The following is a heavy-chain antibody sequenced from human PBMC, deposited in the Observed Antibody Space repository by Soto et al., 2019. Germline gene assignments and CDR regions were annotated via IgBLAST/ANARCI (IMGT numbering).Heavy chain of an antibody. D-gene: IGHD1-26*01. Sequence: QVQLQESGPGLVKPSQTLSLTCTVSGGSISSGGYYWSWIRQHPGKGLEWIGYIYYSGSTYYNPSLKSRFTISVDTSKNPFSLKLSSVTAADTAVYYCAREGGIVGATAADYWGQGTLVTVSS. CDR2: IYYSGST. CDR1: GGSISSGGYY. V-gene: IGHV4-31*03. J-gene: IGHJ4*02. CDR3: AREGGIVGATAADY.